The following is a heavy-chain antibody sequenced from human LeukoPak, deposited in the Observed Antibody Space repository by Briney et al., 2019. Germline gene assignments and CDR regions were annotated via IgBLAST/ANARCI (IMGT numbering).Heavy chain of an antibody. V-gene: IGHV1-69*06. CDR2: IIPIFGTA. J-gene: IGHJ4*02. CDR3: ASSLELGYYFDY. D-gene: IGHD1-7*01. CDR1: GGTFSSYA. Sequence: GASVKVSCKASGGTFSSYAISWVRQAPGQGLEWMGGIIPIFGTANYAQKFQGRVTITADKSTSTAYMELSSLRSEDTAVYYCASSLELGYYFDYWGQGTLVTVSS.